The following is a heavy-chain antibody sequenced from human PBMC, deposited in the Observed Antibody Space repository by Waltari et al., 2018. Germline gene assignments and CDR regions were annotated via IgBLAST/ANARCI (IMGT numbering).Heavy chain of an antibody. V-gene: IGHV3-21*02. J-gene: IGHJ1*01. Sequence: EARLVESGGGVVQPGGSLRISCTASGFDFDTFNYNWVRQAPGKGLGWSPISSSSSTYIYYADFPKGRFIVSRDNARNSLYLQMNSLGVEDTAVYYCAGPLLAGFLGGHWGQGSLVSVSS. CDR3: AGPLLAGFLGGH. CDR2: SSSSSTYI. D-gene: IGHD6-19*01. CDR1: GFDFDTFN.